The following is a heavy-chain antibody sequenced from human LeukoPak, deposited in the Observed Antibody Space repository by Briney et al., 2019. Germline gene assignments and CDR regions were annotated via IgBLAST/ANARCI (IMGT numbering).Heavy chain of an antibody. Sequence: GESLRLSCAASGFTFSSYGMHWVRQAPGKGLEWVAVIWYDGSNKYYADSVKGRFTISRDNSKNTLYLQMNSLRAEDTAVYYCARDTRVPAAIERRQDAFDIWGQGTMVTVSS. CDR3: ARDTRVPAAIERRQDAFDI. D-gene: IGHD2-2*02. J-gene: IGHJ3*02. CDR1: GFTFSSYG. CDR2: IWYDGSNK. V-gene: IGHV3-33*01.